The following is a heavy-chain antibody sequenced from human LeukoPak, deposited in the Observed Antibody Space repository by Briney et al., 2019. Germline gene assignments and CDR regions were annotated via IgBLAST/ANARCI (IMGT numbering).Heavy chain of an antibody. V-gene: IGHV4-39*07. J-gene: IGHJ6*03. CDR1: GGSISRSSYY. CDR2: MYYGGST. D-gene: IGHD2-15*01. Sequence: SETLSLTCTVSGGSISRSSYYWRSIRQPPDKRLEWRGSMYYGGSTSYNPSLKSRVTISVDTSKNQFSLKLSSVTAADTAVYYCARGYCSGGSCYLGRGYYYYYMALWGKGTTVSVSS. CDR3: ARGYCSGGSCYLGRGYYYYYMAL.